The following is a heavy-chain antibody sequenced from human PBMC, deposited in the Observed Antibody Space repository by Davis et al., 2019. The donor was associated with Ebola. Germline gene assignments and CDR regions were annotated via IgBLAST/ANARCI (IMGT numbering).Heavy chain of an antibody. D-gene: IGHD1-26*01. Sequence: GESLKISCAASGFTVSSNYMSWVRQAPGTGLEWVSVIYSGGSTYYADSVKGRFTISRHNSKNTLYLQMNSLRAEDTAVYYCARALRGGSYYSAFDIWGQGTMVIVSS. J-gene: IGHJ3*02. CDR3: ARALRGGSYYSAFDI. V-gene: IGHV3-53*04. CDR1: GFTVSSNY. CDR2: IYSGGST.